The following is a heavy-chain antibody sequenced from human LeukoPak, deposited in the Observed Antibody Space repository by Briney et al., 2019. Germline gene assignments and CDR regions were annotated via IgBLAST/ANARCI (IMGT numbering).Heavy chain of an antibody. CDR2: ISGSGGST. V-gene: IGHV3-23*01. J-gene: IGHJ4*02. CDR3: AKAPRGYSYGLSFDY. D-gene: IGHD5-18*01. CDR1: GFTFSSYA. Sequence: TGGSLRLSCAASGFTFSSYAMSWVRQAPGKGLEWVSAISGSGGSTYYADSVKGRFTISRDNSKNTLYLQMNSLRAEDTAVYYCAKAPRGYSYGLSFDYWGQGTLVTVSS.